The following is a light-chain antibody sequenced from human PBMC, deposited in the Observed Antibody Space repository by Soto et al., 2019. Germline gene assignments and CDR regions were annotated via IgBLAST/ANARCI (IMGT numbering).Light chain of an antibody. CDR1: QSISTN. J-gene: IGKJ4*01. CDR3: QQYNAWPLT. Sequence: EIILTQSPVNLSVSPGERATLSCRASQSISTNLVWYLQRRGQSPRLLIYAASSRAPGIPARFSGSGSGTEFTLTISSLQSEDFGVYYCQQYNAWPLTFGGGTKVEIK. CDR2: AAS. V-gene: IGKV3D-15*01.